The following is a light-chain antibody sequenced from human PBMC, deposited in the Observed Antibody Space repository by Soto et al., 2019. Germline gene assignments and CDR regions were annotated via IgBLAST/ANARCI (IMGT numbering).Light chain of an antibody. V-gene: IGKV3D-15*01. CDR3: QQYNSLWT. CDR1: QRVSSH. CDR2: DAS. J-gene: IGKJ1*01. Sequence: VMRPSPVTLFVSTGDAPTLSCRASQRVSSHLAWYQQKPGQAPRLLIYDASNRATGIPARFSGSGSGTDFTLTISSLQPDDFATYYCQQYNSLWTFGQGTKVDI.